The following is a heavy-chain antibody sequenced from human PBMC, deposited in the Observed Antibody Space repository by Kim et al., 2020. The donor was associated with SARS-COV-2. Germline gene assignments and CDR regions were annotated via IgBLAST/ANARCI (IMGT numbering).Heavy chain of an antibody. J-gene: IGHJ6*02. V-gene: IGHV3-30*18. Sequence: GGSLRLSCAASGFTFSSYGMHWVRQAPGKGLEWVAVISYDGSNKYYADSVKGRFTISRDNSKNTLYLQMNSLRAEDTAVYYCAKDLYDKYYYDSSGYYYFYYAMDVWGQGTTVTVSS. CDR3: AKDLYDKYYYDSSGYYYFYYAMDV. CDR2: ISYDGSNK. D-gene: IGHD3-22*01. CDR1: GFTFSSYG.